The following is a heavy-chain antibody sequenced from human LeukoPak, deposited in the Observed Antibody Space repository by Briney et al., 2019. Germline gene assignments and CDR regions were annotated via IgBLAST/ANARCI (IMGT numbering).Heavy chain of an antibody. J-gene: IGHJ4*02. D-gene: IGHD3-22*01. Sequence: SETLSLTCSVSGGFNTHYYWSWIRQPPGKGLEWIGYIYHSGSTYYNPSLKSRVTISVDRSKNQFSLKLSSVTAADTAVYYCARGNYYDSSGYYYSMDYWGQGTLVTVSS. CDR2: IYHSGST. CDR1: GGFNTHYY. CDR3: ARGNYYDSSGYYYSMDY. V-gene: IGHV4-59*12.